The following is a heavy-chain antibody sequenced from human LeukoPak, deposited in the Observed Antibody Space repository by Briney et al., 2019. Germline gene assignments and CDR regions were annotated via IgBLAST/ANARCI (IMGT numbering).Heavy chain of an antibody. J-gene: IGHJ4*02. V-gene: IGHV3-21*01. Sequence: TGGALRLSCAASGFTFSSYSMNWVRQAPGEGLEWVSSISSSFTYIYYADSVKGRFTISRDNAKNSLYLQMNSLRAEDTAVFYCARAGTAMVTAFDYWGQGTLVTVSS. CDR3: ARAGTAMVTAFDY. D-gene: IGHD5-18*01. CDR1: GFTFSSYS. CDR2: ISSSFTYI.